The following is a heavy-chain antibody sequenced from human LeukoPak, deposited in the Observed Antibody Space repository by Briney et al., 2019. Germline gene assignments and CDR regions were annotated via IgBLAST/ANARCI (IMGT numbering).Heavy chain of an antibody. D-gene: IGHD6-13*01. V-gene: IGHV3-23*01. J-gene: IGHJ4*02. CDR2: ISGNGGTT. CDR3: AKLIHPYTSSWYPFDS. Sequence: GGSLRLSCAASGFTFSSYAMSWVRQAPGKGLEWVSAISGNGGTTYYADSVKGRFTVSRDNSKNTLYLQMNSLRAEDTAIYYCAKLIHPYTSSWYPFDSWGQGTLVTVSS. CDR1: GFTFSSYA.